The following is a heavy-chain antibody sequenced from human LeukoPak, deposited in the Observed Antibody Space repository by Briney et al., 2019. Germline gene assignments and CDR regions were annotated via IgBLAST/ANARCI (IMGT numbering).Heavy chain of an antibody. CDR2: ISSSGGST. D-gene: IGHD4-17*01. CDR3: AESPMTRVTTGGFDF. V-gene: IGHV3-23*01. Sequence: PGGSLRLSCAASGFTFNSYAMSWVRQAPGKGLESVSSISSSGGSTYYVDSVKGRFTISRDNSKNTLYLQMNSLRAEDTAVYYCAESPMTRVTTGGFDFWGQGTLVTVSS. J-gene: IGHJ4*02. CDR1: GFTFNSYA.